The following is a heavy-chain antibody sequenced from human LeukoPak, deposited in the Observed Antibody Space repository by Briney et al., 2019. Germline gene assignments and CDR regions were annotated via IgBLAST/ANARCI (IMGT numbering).Heavy chain of an antibody. J-gene: IGHJ4*02. V-gene: IGHV1-8*03. CDR3: ARGAYKQLGDY. Sequence: ASVTVSCKASGYTFTSYDINWVRQATGQGLEWMGWMNPNSGKTGYAHKLQGRVTITRNTSISTAYMELSSLRSEDTAVYYCARGAYKQLGDYWGQGTLVTVSS. CDR2: MNPNSGKT. D-gene: IGHD6-6*01. CDR1: GYTFTSYD.